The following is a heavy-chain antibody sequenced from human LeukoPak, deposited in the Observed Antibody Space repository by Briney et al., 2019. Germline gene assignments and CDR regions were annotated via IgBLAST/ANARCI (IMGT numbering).Heavy chain of an antibody. CDR3: ARSPYSGSYYGDAFDI. CDR1: GFTFSSYT. V-gene: IGHV3-48*04. CDR2: ISSSGSTI. Sequence: PGGSLRLSCAASGFTFSSYTMNWVRQAPGKGLEWVSYISSSGSTIYYADSVKGRFTISRDNAKNSLYLQMNILGAEDTAVYYCARSPYSGSYYGDAFDIWGQGTMVTVSS. D-gene: IGHD1-26*01. J-gene: IGHJ3*02.